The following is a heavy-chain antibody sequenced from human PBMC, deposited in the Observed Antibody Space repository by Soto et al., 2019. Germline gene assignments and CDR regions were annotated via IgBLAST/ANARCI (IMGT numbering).Heavy chain of an antibody. Sequence: QVQLQESGPGLVKPSETLSLTCTVSDGSVSSYGYYWTWVRQAPGKGLEWIGYIAYNGGTSYNPSLRSRVTISVDTFKSPFSLDLSFATAADTALYYCTRGGHFYEYMIWGQGTLVTVSS. CDR2: IAYNGGT. CDR1: DGSVSSYGYY. J-gene: IGHJ4*02. CDR3: TRGGHFYEYMI. V-gene: IGHV4-61*08. D-gene: IGHD3-3*02.